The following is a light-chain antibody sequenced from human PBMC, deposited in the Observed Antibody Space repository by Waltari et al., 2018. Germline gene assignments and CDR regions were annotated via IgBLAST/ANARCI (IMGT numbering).Light chain of an antibody. CDR1: SSDVGGYNY. CDR2: EVT. V-gene: IGLV2-8*01. Sequence: QSALTQPPSASGSPGQSVTISCTGTSSDVGGYNYVSWYQQLPGKAPKLMISEVTKRPSGVPDGFSGSKSGNTASLTVSGLQTEDEADYYCSSYAGSINPYVFGSGTRVTVL. J-gene: IGLJ1*01. CDR3: SSYAGSINPYV.